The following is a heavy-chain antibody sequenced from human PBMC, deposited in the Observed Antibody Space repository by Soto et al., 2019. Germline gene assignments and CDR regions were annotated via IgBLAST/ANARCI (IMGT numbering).Heavy chain of an antibody. D-gene: IGHD2-15*01. CDR2: IRWNSGSI. Sequence: DVQLVESGGGLVQPGRSLRLSCAASGFTFDDYAMHWVLQAPGKGLEWVSGIRWNSGSIGYADSVKGRFPSSRDNAKNSLYLQMNSLRAEDTALYYCAKGTVDRRYYFDYWGQGTLVPGSS. V-gene: IGHV3-9*01. CDR3: AKGTVDRRYYFDY. J-gene: IGHJ4*02. CDR1: GFTFDDYA.